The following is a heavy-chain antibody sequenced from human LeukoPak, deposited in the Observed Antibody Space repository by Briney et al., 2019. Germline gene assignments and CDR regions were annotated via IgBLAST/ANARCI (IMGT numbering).Heavy chain of an antibody. CDR1: GYTFTGYY. CDR2: INPNSGAT. D-gene: IGHD6-6*01. Sequence: GASVKVSCKASGYTFTGYYVHWVRQAPGQGLEWMGWINPNSGATNYAQKFQDRVTMTRDTSINTAYMELSRLRSDDTAMYFCARDVTSSWYYYYMGVWGEGTTVTVSS. V-gene: IGHV1-2*02. J-gene: IGHJ6*03. CDR3: ARDVTSSWYYYYMGV.